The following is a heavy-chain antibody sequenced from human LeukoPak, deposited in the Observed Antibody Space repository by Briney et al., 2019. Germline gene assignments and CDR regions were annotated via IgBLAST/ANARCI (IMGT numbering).Heavy chain of an antibody. D-gene: IGHD4-17*01. CDR1: GGTFSSYA. CDR3: GPPWVRSVTTTPLGFDY. Sequence: GASVTVSCKASGGTFSSYAISWVRQDPGQGLEWMGGIIPIFGTANYAQKFQGRATITTDESTSTAYMELSSLRAAQTAVYYCGPPWVRSVTTTPLGFDYWGQGNRVTVSS. J-gene: IGHJ4*02. V-gene: IGHV1-69*05. CDR2: IIPIFGTA.